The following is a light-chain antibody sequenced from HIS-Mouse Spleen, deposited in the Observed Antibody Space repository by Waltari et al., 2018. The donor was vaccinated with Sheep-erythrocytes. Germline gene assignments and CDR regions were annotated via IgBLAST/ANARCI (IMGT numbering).Light chain of an antibody. Sequence: QSALTQPRPVSGSPGQSVTISCPGTSSDVGGYHYVSWYQQHPGKAPKLMIYDVSKRPSGVTDRFSGSKSGNTASLTISGLQAEDEADYYCCSYAGSYTFWVFGGGTRLTVL. CDR1: SSDVGGYHY. CDR2: DVS. J-gene: IGLJ3*02. V-gene: IGLV2-11*01. CDR3: CSYAGSYTFWV.